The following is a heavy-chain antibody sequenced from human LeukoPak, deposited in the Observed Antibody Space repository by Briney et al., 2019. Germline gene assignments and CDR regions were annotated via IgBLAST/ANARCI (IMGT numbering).Heavy chain of an antibody. Sequence: GGSLRLSCAASGFTFSINWMNWVRQAPGKGLEWVANIEQDGSEKYYVASVKGRSTISRDNAKNSLYLQMNSLRAEDTAVYYCASGVYAMDYWGQGTLVTVSS. CDR2: IEQDGSEK. V-gene: IGHV3-7*05. CDR1: GFTFSINW. J-gene: IGHJ4*02. CDR3: ASGVYAMDY. D-gene: IGHD2-8*01.